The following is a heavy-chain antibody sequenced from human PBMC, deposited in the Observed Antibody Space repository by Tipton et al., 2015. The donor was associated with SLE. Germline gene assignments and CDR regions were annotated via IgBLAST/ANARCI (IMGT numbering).Heavy chain of an antibody. J-gene: IGHJ3*02. Sequence: TLSLTCAVYGGSFSGYYWSWIRQHPGKGLEWIGYIYHSGSTYYNPSLKSRVTISVDTSKNQFSLKLSSVTAADTAVYYCAREGGLGDSGGAFDIWGQGTMVTVSS. CDR3: AREGGLGDSGGAFDI. CDR1: GGSFSGYY. V-gene: IGHV4-34*09. D-gene: IGHD4-23*01. CDR2: IYHSGST.